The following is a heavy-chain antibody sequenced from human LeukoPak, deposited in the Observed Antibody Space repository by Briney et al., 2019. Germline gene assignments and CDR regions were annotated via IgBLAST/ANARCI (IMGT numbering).Heavy chain of an antibody. J-gene: IGHJ4*02. Sequence: ASVKVSCKVSGYTLTELSMHWVRQAPGKGGEGRGGFDPEDGETNYAQKFQGRVTMTEDTSTDTAYMALSSLRSEDTAVYYCATGPGGWINDYWGQGTLVTVSS. CDR2: FDPEDGET. CDR3: ATGPGGWINDY. CDR1: GYTLTELS. D-gene: IGHD6-19*01. V-gene: IGHV1-24*01.